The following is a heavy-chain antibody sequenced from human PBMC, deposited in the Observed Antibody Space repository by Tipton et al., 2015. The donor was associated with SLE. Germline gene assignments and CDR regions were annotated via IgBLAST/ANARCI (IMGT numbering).Heavy chain of an antibody. D-gene: IGHD2-21*02. CDR3: ARGRMTRYGFDI. Sequence: QSGAEVKKAGASMKVSCKASGYTFSNYGISWVRQAPGQGLEWMGWISTYNGNTNSAQKLQGRVTMTTDTSTSTAYMELRSLRSDDTAVHYCARGRMTRYGFDIWGQGTMVTVSS. CDR2: ISTYNGNT. CDR1: GYTFSNYG. V-gene: IGHV1-18*01. J-gene: IGHJ3*02.